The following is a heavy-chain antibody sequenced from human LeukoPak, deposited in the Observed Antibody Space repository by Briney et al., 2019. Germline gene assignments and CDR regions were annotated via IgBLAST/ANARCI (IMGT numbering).Heavy chain of an antibody. CDR3: ARREGRGWYDPRSSFDY. V-gene: IGHV4-39*01. D-gene: IGHD6-19*01. J-gene: IGHJ4*02. CDR1: GGSISSSRYY. Sequence: SETLSLTCTVSGGSISSSRYYWGWIRQPPEKGLEWIGTIYYSGSAYYNPSPKSRVTLSVDTAKNQFSLNVTSMTAADTAVYYCARREGRGWYDPRSSFDYWGQGTLVTVSS. CDR2: IYYSGSA.